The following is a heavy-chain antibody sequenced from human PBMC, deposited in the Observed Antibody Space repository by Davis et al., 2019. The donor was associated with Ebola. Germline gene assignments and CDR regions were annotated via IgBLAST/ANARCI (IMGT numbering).Heavy chain of an antibody. D-gene: IGHD6-6*01. CDR1: GFTFSSYA. J-gene: IGHJ6*02. CDR3: ARPSSSSDYYYYYYGMDV. CDR2: ISYDGSNK. V-gene: IGHV3-30-3*01. Sequence: GESLKISCAASGFTFSSYAMHWVRQAPGKGLEWVAVISYDGSNKYYADSVKGRFTISRDNSKNTLYLQMNSLRAEDTAVYYCARPSSSSDYYYYYYGMDVWGQGTTVTVSS.